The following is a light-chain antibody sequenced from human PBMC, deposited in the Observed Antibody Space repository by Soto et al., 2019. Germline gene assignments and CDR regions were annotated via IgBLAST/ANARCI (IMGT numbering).Light chain of an antibody. V-gene: IGLV2-23*02. J-gene: IGLJ3*02. CDR1: SSDVGSYNL. Sequence: QSALTQPASVSGSPVQSITISCTGTSSDVGSYNLVSWYQQHPGKAPKFMIYEVTKRPSGVSNRFSGSKSGNTASLTISGLQAEDEADYYCCSYADSSTWVFGGGTKLTVL. CDR2: EVT. CDR3: CSYADSSTWV.